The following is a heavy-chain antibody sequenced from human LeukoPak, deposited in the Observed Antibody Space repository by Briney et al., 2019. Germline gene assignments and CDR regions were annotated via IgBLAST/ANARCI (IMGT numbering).Heavy chain of an antibody. Sequence: LETLSLTCAVYGGSFSGYYWSWIRQPPGKGLEWIGEINHSGSTNYNPSLKSRVTISVDTSKNQFSLKLSSVTAADTAVYYCARAFWGESTIHELRDDLTPNNYFDYWGQGTLVTVSS. J-gene: IGHJ4*02. CDR3: ARAFWGESTIHELRDDLTPNNYFDY. CDR1: GGSFSGYY. D-gene: IGHD3-16*01. CDR2: INHSGST. V-gene: IGHV4-34*01.